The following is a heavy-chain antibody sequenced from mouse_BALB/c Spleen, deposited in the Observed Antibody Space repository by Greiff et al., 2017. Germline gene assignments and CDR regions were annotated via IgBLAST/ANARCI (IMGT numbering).Heavy chain of an antibody. Sequence: QVQLQQSGAELMKPGASVKISCKATGYTFSSYWIEWVKQRPGHGLEWIGEILPGSGSTNYNEKFKGKATFTADTSSNTAYMQLSSLTSEDSAVYYCARSDYRYGFDYWGQGTTLTVSS. J-gene: IGHJ2*01. V-gene: IGHV1-9*01. D-gene: IGHD2-14*01. CDR2: ILPGSGST. CDR1: GYTFSSYW. CDR3: ARSDYRYGFDY.